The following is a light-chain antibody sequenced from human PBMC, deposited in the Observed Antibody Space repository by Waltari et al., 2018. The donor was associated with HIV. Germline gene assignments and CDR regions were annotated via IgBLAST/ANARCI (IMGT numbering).Light chain of an antibody. CDR2: GAS. J-gene: IGKJ5*01. CDR3: QQYNNWPIT. V-gene: IGKV3-15*01. CDR1: QSLASN. Sequence: EIVMTQSPATLSVSPGDRATVSCRASQSLASNLAWYQQKPGQAPRLLIHGASTRATGIPARFSGSGSGTEFTLTISSLQSEDFAVYYCQQYNNWPITFGQGTRLEIK.